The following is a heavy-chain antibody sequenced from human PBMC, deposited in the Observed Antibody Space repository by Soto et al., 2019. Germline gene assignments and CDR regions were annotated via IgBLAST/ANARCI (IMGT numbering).Heavy chain of an antibody. CDR2: INPNNGAT. V-gene: IGHV1-2*02. D-gene: IGHD1-1*01. CDR3: ASHDPGARFDP. CDR1: RYIFTAYF. J-gene: IGHJ5*02. Sequence: QVPLVQSGAEVKKPGASVKVSCKAPRYIFTAYFMHWVRQAPGQGLEWMGWINPNNGATHYGLSFQGRVTMTRDTSISTAYMELSSLRADDTAVYYCASHDPGARFDPWGQGTLVIVSS.